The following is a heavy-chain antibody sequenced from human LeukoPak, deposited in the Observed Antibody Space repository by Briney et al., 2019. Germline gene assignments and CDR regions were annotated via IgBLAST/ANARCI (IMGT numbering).Heavy chain of an antibody. V-gene: IGHV4-34*01. D-gene: IGHD3-22*01. CDR2: INHSESI. CDR1: GTSFSGFY. CDR3: AKSNGYGLIDI. Sequence: PSETLSLTCAVYGTSFSGFYYSWIRQPPGKGLEWIGEINHSESINYNPSLKSRVTISYDTSKNQFSLKLNSVTAADTAVYYCAKSNGYGLIDIWGQGTMVTVSS. J-gene: IGHJ3*02.